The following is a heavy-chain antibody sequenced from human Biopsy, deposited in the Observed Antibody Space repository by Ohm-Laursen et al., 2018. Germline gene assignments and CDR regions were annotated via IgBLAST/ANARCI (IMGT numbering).Heavy chain of an antibody. D-gene: IGHD6-19*01. V-gene: IGHV3-33*01. CDR3: ASDRDSSGSFRWNH. CDR1: GLSFSTYG. J-gene: IGHJ5*02. CDR2: IWYDGSKK. Sequence: SLRLSCSASGLSFSTYGMHWVRQAPGKGLEWVAVIWYDGSKKYYADSVKGRFTITRDNSKNTLYLQMNSLRAEDTAVYYWASDRDSSGSFRWNHWGQGPLVTVSS.